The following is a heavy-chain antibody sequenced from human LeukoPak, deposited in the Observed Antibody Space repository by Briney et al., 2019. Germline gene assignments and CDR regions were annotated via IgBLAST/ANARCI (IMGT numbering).Heavy chain of an antibody. CDR1: GFSISSGYY. Sequence: SETLSLTCAVSGFSISSGYYWGWIRKPPGKGLESIGTIFHSGSTYYRPSLKSRVTISVDTSKNQFSLNLSSVTAADTAVYYCARLRERFGDGRAFDYWGQGTLVTVSS. D-gene: IGHD3-10*01. J-gene: IGHJ4*02. CDR3: ARLRERFGDGRAFDY. CDR2: IFHSGST. V-gene: IGHV4-38-2*01.